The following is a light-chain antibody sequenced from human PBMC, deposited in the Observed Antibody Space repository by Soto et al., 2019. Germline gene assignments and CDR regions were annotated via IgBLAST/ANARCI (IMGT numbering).Light chain of an antibody. CDR3: QSYDSDLSGTV. V-gene: IGLV1-40*01. CDR2: GDR. Sequence: QSVLTQAPSVSGAPGQRVTISCTGSLSNIGAGFNVHWYQQVPGTAPKLLMYGDRNRPSGVPARFSASTSGTSASLAIAGLQAEDEADYYCQSYDSDLSGTVFGTGTKVTVL. J-gene: IGLJ1*01. CDR1: LSNIGAGFN.